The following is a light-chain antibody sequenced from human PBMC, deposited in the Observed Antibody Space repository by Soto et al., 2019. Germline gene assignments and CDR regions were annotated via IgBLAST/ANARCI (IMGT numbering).Light chain of an antibody. Sequence: EIVLTQSPGTLSLSPGERATLSCRASQSVSSSYLAWYQQKPGQAPRLLTYGASSRATGIPDRFSGSASGTDFTLTISRLEPEDFAVYYCQQYGSSPLTFGQGTKVEIK. V-gene: IGKV3-20*01. J-gene: IGKJ1*01. CDR1: QSVSSSY. CDR3: QQYGSSPLT. CDR2: GAS.